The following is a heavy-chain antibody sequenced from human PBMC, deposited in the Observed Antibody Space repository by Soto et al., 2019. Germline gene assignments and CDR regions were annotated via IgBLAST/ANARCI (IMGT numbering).Heavy chain of an antibody. Sequence: SETLSLTCTVSGGSISSSSYYWGWIRQPPGKGLEWIGSIYYSGSTYYNPSLKSRVTISVDTSKNQFSLKLSSVTAADTAVYYCAGHYCSGGSCWPWNWFDPWGQGTLVTVSS. CDR3: AGHYCSGGSCWPWNWFDP. D-gene: IGHD2-15*01. CDR2: IYYSGST. V-gene: IGHV4-39*01. J-gene: IGHJ5*02. CDR1: GGSISSSSYY.